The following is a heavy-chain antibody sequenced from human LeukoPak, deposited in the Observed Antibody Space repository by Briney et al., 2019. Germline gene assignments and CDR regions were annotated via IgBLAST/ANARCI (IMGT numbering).Heavy chain of an antibody. D-gene: IGHD3-3*01. Sequence: GGSLRLSCAASGFTFSSYGMHWVRQAPGKGLEWVAVIWYDGSNKYYADSVKGRFTISRDNSKNTLYLQMNSLRAEDTAVYYCARAARYYDFWGEFDPWGQGTLVTVSS. CDR1: GFTFSSYG. CDR3: ARAARYYDFWGEFDP. V-gene: IGHV3-33*01. CDR2: IWYDGSNK. J-gene: IGHJ5*02.